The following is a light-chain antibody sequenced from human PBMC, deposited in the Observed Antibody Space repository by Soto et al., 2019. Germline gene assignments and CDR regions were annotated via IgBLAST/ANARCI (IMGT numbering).Light chain of an antibody. Sequence: QPVLPQSPSASASLGASVKLTCTLSSGHSHYAIAWHQQQPEKGPRFLVKLNSDGSHYKGDGIPDRFSGSSSGVERYLTISSLQSEDEADYYCQTWVTGIYVFGTGTKLTVL. V-gene: IGLV4-69*01. CDR1: SGHSHYA. J-gene: IGLJ1*01. CDR2: LNSDGSH. CDR3: QTWVTGIYV.